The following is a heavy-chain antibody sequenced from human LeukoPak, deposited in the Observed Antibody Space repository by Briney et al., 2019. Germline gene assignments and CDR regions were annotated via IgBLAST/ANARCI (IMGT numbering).Heavy chain of an antibody. V-gene: IGHV3-11*01. CDR2: ISSSGGNI. D-gene: IGHD1-26*01. Sequence: GGSLRLSCAASGFTYSDYYMSWIRQAPGKGVVGVSYISSSGGNILYADSVKGRFIISRDNAKNSMYLQINSLRDEDRAVYYCARDSNGDGGATTCDYWGEGTLVSVSS. CDR1: GFTYSDYY. J-gene: IGHJ4*02. CDR3: ARDSNGDGGATTCDY.